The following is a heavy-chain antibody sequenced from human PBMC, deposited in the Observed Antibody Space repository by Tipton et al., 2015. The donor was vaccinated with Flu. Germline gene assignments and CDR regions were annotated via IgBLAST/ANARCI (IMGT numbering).Heavy chain of an antibody. CDR2: IYHTGNT. V-gene: IGHV4-30-2*01. J-gene: IGHJ3*01. CDR1: GVSISSSDYA. CDR3: ARVAITSKVGDAYDV. D-gene: IGHD3-22*01. Sequence: TLSLTCSVSGVSISSSDYAWTWIRQPPGKGLEWIGYIYHTGNTYYNPSLKSRVTFSVDTSKNQFSLTLRSMTAADTAKYYCARVAITSKVGDAYDVWGQGTMVTVSS.